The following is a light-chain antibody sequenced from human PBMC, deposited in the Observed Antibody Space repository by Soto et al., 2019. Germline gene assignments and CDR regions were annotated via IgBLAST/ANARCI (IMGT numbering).Light chain of an antibody. CDR2: DAS. Sequence: EIVLTQSPATLSLSPGERATLSCRASQSVSSYLAWYQQKPGQAPRLLIYDASNRATRIPARFSGSGSGTAFTLTISSLEPEDFAVYYCQQRSNWPGLTFGGGTKVEIK. CDR3: QQRSNWPGLT. J-gene: IGKJ4*01. V-gene: IGKV3-11*01. CDR1: QSVSSY.